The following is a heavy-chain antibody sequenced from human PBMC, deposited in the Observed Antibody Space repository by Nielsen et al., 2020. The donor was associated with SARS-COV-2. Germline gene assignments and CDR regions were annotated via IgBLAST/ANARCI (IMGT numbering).Heavy chain of an antibody. D-gene: IGHD3-22*01. V-gene: IGHV4-59*13. J-gene: IGHJ3*02. Sequence: SETLSLTCTVSGGSISSYYWSWIRQPPGKGLEWIGYIYYSGSTNYNPSLKSRVTISVDTSKNQFSLKMSSLTAADTAVYYCARVGLDSSGYPAAFYIWGQGTMVTVSS. CDR2: IYYSGST. CDR3: ARVGLDSSGYPAAFYI. CDR1: GGSISSYY.